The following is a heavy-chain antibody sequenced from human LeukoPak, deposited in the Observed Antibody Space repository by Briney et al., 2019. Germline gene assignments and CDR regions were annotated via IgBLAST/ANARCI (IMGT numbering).Heavy chain of an antibody. CDR1: GFTFSSYA. Sequence: GGSLRLSCAASGFTFSSYAMTWVRQAPGKGLEWVSTISGSGGTTYYADSVKGRFTISRDNSKNTLYLQMNSLKAEDTAVYYCAKDLFGEFADRGQGTLVTVSS. CDR3: AKDLFGEFAD. J-gene: IGHJ4*02. D-gene: IGHD3-10*01. V-gene: IGHV3-23*01. CDR2: ISGSGGTT.